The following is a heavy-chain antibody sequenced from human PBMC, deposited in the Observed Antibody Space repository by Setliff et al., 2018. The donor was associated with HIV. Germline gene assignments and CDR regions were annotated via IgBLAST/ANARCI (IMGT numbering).Heavy chain of an antibody. CDR1: GGSISSSDW. CDR3: AGGPGYCSGGTCYPGGWFDP. CDR2: INHSGST. V-gene: IGHV4-4*02. Sequence: PSETLSLTCAVSGGSISSSDWWSWVRQPPGKGLEWIGEINHSGSTNYNPSLKSRATISVDMSKNQFSLKLSSVTAADTAVYYCAGGPGYCSGGTCYPGGWFDPWGQGTLVTVSS. D-gene: IGHD2-15*01. J-gene: IGHJ5*02.